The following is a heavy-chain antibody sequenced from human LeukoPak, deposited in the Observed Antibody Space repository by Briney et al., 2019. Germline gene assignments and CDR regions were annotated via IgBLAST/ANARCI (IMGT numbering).Heavy chain of an antibody. Sequence: GRSLRLSCAASGFTFSSYAMHWVRQAPGKGLEGVAVISYDGSNKYYADSVNGRFTISRDNSKNTLYLQMNSLRAEDTAVYYCARVYYYGSGSYSGDYWGQGTLVTVSS. CDR2: ISYDGSNK. CDR3: ARVYYYGSGSYSGDY. CDR1: GFTFSSYA. J-gene: IGHJ4*02. D-gene: IGHD3-10*01. V-gene: IGHV3-30*04.